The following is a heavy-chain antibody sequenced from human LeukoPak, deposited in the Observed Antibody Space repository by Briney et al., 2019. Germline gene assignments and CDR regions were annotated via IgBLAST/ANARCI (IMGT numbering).Heavy chain of an antibody. CDR2: ISYDGSNK. CDR3: ARGLDIVVVVASYPYY. D-gene: IGHD2-15*01. CDR1: GFIFSSYA. J-gene: IGHJ4*02. Sequence: PGRSLRLSRAASGFIFSSYAMHWVRQAPGKGLEWVAVISYDGSNKYYADSVKGRFTISRDNSKNTLYLQMNSPRAEDTAVYYCARGLDIVVVVASYPYYWGQGTLVTVSS. V-gene: IGHV3-30-3*01.